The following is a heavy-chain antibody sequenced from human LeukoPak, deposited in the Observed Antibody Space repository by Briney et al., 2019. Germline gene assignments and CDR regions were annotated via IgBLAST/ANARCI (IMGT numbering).Heavy chain of an antibody. D-gene: IGHD3-10*01. CDR2: IFTSGIT. J-gene: IGHJ6*03. CDR3: ARETSGTYYNPLGYMDV. Sequence: SETLSPTCTVSGGSISIYYWNWIRQPAGKGLEWIGRIFTSGITNYNPSLKSQVTMSVDTSKNQFSLNLSSVIAADTAIYYCARETSGTYYNPLGYMDVWGKGTTVTVSS. CDR1: GGSISIYY. V-gene: IGHV4-4*07.